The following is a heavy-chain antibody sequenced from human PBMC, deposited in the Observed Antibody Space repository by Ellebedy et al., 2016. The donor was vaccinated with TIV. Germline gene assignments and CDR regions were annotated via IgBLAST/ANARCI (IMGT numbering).Heavy chain of an antibody. CDR3: TKDGSGTMNF. CDR2: MNGDGNER. CDR1: GFTFSTSW. D-gene: IGHD1-1*01. V-gene: IGHV3-7*01. Sequence: GESLKISCAVSGFTFSTSWMSWVRQAPGQGLEWVANMNGDGNERYYVDSVEGRFTISRDNTRNSLYLQMNSLRADDTAVYYCTKDGSGTMNFWGQGTLVTVFS. J-gene: IGHJ4*02.